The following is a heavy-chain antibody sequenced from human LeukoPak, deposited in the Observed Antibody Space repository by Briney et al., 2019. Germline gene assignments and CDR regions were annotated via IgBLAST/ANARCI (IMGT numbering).Heavy chain of an antibody. CDR2: IYSGGST. J-gene: IGHJ5*02. Sequence: PGGSLRLSCAASGFTVSSNYMSWVRQAPGKGLEWVSVIYSGGSTYYADSVKGRFTISRDNSKNTLYLQMNSLRAEDTAVYYCARAPGSGYSFNWFDPWGQGTLVTVSS. CDR1: GFTVSSNY. D-gene: IGHD3-22*01. CDR3: ARAPGSGYSFNWFDP. V-gene: IGHV3-66*01.